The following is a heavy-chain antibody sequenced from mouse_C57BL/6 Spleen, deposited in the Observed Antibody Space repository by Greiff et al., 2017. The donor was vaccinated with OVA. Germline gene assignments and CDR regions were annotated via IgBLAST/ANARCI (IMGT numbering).Heavy chain of an antibody. CDR1: GFTFSDYG. D-gene: IGHD2-4*01. CDR2: ISNLAYSI. V-gene: IGHV5-15*01. CDR3: ARQRYDYDEGYFDV. Sequence: EVMLVKSGGGLVQPGGSLKLSCAASGFTFSDYGMAWVRQAPRKGPEWVAFISNLAYSIYYADTVTGRFTISRENAKNTLYLEMSSLRSEDTAMYYCARQRYDYDEGYFDVWGTGTTVTVSS. J-gene: IGHJ1*03.